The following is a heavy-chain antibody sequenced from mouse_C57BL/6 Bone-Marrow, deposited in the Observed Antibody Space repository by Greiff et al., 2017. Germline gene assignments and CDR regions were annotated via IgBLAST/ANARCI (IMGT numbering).Heavy chain of an antibody. CDR2: IYPSDSET. CDR3: ALWYFYGMDY. Sequence: QVQLQQPGAELVRPGSSVKLSCKASGYTFTSYWMDWVKQRPGQGLEWIGNIYPSDSETHYNQKFKDKATLTVDKSSSTAYMQLSSLTSEDSAVYYWALWYFYGMDYWGQGTSVTVSS. CDR1: GYTFTSYW. V-gene: IGHV1-61*01. D-gene: IGHD1-1*02. J-gene: IGHJ4*01.